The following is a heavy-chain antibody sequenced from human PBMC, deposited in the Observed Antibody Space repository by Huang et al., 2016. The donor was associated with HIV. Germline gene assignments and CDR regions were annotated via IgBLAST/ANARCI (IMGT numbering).Heavy chain of an antibody. CDR1: GYSFTSYW. CDR3: ARQDMEYGMDV. Sequence: EVQLVQSGAEVKKSGESLKISCKGTGYSFTSYWIGWVRQMPGKGLEWMGVMYGGDSDTRYSPSFQGQVTISADKSITTAYRQWSSLKASDTAMYYCARQDMEYGMDVWGQGTTVTVSS. J-gene: IGHJ6*02. CDR2: MYGGDSDT. D-gene: IGHD2-15*01. V-gene: IGHV5-51*01.